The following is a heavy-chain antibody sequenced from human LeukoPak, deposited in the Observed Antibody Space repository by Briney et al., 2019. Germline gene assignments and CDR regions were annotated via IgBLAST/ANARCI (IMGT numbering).Heavy chain of an antibody. CDR3: ARYGSGSYYYYYYMDV. CDR2: INWNGGST. D-gene: IGHD3-10*01. CDR1: GFTFDDYG. J-gene: IGHJ6*03. V-gene: IGHV3-20*04. Sequence: PGGSLRLSCAASGFTFDDYGMSWVRQAPGKGLEWVSGINWNGGSTGYADSVKGRFTISRDNAKNSLYLQMNSLRAEDTALYYCARYGSGSYYYYYYMDVWGKGTTVTVSS.